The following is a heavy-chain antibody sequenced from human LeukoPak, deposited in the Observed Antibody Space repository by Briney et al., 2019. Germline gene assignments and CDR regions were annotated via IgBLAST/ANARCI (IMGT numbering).Heavy chain of an antibody. Sequence: GGSLRLSCAASGFTFSSYAMSWVRQAPGKGLEWVSRIKSDGSTTNYAGSVKGRFTISRDNAKNTLYLQMNSLRDEDTAVYYCASELVVGYWGLGTLVTVSS. V-gene: IGHV3-74*01. D-gene: IGHD1-26*01. CDR1: GFTFSSYA. J-gene: IGHJ4*02. CDR2: IKSDGSTT. CDR3: ASELVVGY.